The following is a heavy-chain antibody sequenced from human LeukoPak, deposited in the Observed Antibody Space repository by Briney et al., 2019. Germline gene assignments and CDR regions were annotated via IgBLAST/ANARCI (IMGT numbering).Heavy chain of an antibody. CDR3: AKRYSGSSGLYNFDY. V-gene: IGHV3-23*01. CDR1: GFTFSNHW. CDR2: ITGSTGST. D-gene: IGHD1-26*01. Sequence: GGSLRLSCAASGFTFSNHWMSWVRQPPGKGLEGVSSITGSTGSTYYADSVKGRFTISRDNSKNTLYLQMNSLRAEDTAVYYCAKRYSGSSGLYNFDYWGQGTLVTVSS. J-gene: IGHJ4*02.